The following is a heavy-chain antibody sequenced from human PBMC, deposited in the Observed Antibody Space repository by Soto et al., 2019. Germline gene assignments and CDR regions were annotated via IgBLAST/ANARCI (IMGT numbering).Heavy chain of an antibody. J-gene: IGHJ4*02. Sequence: PSETLSLTCTVSGGSISSYYWSWIRQPPGKGLEWIGYIYYSGSTNYNPSLKGRVTISVDTSKNQFSLKLSSVTAADTAVYYCARVTYYYESSGYYSKSYYFDYWAQGTLVTVSS. CDR2: IYYSGST. CDR1: GGSISSYY. CDR3: ARVTYYYESSGYYSKSYYFDY. D-gene: IGHD3-22*01. V-gene: IGHV4-59*01.